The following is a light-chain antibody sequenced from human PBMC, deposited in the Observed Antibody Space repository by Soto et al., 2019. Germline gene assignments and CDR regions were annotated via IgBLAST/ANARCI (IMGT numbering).Light chain of an antibody. V-gene: IGKV1-5*03. CDR3: QQYNSYSRT. CDR1: QSISSW. J-gene: IGKJ1*01. Sequence: DIQMTQSPSTLSASVGGRVIITCRASQSISSWLAWYQQKPGKAPKLLIYKASSLESGVPSRFSGSGSGTEFTLTISSLQPDDFATYYCQQYNSYSRTFGQGTKVDI. CDR2: KAS.